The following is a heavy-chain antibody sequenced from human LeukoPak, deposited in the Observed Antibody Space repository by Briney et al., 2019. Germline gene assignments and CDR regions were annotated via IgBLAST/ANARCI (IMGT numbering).Heavy chain of an antibody. V-gene: IGHV1-2*02. Sequence: ASVKVSCKASGYTFTDYFIHWVRQAPGQGLEWMGWINPNSGGTNYAQKFQGRVAMTRDTSISTAYMELSRLRSGDTAVYYCARGGDYYDSSGYYDDAFDIWGQGTMVTVSS. CDR1: GYTFTDYF. J-gene: IGHJ3*02. D-gene: IGHD3-22*01. CDR3: ARGGDYYDSSGYYDDAFDI. CDR2: INPNSGGT.